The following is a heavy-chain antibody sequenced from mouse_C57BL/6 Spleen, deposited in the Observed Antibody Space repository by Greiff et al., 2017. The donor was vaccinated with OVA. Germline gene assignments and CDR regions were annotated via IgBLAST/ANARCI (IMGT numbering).Heavy chain of an antibody. CDR3: ARRTNSSGYLAWFAY. Sequence: QVQLQQPGAELVKPGASVNCCSNPSVYTFTSYWMHWVKQRPGQGLEWIGMIHPNSGSTNYNEKFKSKATLTVDKSSSTAYMQLSSLTSEDSAVYYCARRTNSSGYLAWFAYWGQGTLVTVSA. CDR2: IHPNSGST. CDR1: VYTFTSYW. D-gene: IGHD3-2*02. J-gene: IGHJ3*01. V-gene: IGHV1-64*01.